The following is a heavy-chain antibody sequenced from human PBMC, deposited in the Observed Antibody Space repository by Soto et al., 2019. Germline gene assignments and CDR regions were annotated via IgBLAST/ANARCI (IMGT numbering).Heavy chain of an antibody. J-gene: IGHJ4*02. CDR2: ISYDGSNK. CDR3: ARGPWELGISGYFDY. Sequence: GGSLRLSCAASGFTFSSYAMHWVRQAPGKGLEWVAVISYDGSNKYYADSVKGRFTISRDNFKNTLYLQMNSLRAEDTAVYYCARGPWELGISGYFDYWGQGTLVTVSS. V-gene: IGHV3-30*04. D-gene: IGHD1-26*01. CDR1: GFTFSSYA.